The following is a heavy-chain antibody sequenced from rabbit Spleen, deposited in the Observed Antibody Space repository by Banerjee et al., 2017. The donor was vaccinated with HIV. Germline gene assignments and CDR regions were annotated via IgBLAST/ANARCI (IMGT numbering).Heavy chain of an antibody. CDR3: VREAGYAGYGDGSL. D-gene: IGHD7-1*01. V-gene: IGHV1S40*01. Sequence: QSLEESGGDLVKPGASLTLTCTASGFSFSASDYICWVRQAPGKGLEWISCIAGSSSGFTYSATWAKGRFTISKTSSTTVTLQMTSLPAADTATYFCVREAGYAGYGDGSLWGQGTLVTVS. CDR2: IAGSSSGFT. J-gene: IGHJ4*01. CDR1: GFSFSASDY.